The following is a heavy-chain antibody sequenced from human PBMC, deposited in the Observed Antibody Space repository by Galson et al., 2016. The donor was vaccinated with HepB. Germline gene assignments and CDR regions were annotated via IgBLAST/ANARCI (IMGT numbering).Heavy chain of an antibody. CDR2: IWYDGSKK. Sequence: SLRLSCAASGFTFSSYGMHWVRQAPGKGLEWVAIIWYDGSKKYYADSVKGRFTISRDNSKNTLYLQMNSLRAEDSAVYYCARVIGGTLDALDTWGQGTMVTVSS. J-gene: IGHJ3*02. V-gene: IGHV3-33*01. D-gene: IGHD2-21*01. CDR1: GFTFSSYG. CDR3: ARVIGGTLDALDT.